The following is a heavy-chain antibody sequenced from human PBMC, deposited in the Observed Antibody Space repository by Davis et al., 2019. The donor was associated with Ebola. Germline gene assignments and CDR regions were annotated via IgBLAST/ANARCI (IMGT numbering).Heavy chain of an antibody. V-gene: IGHV2-5*02. CDR2: IFWDDDT. D-gene: IGHD2-21*01. CDR1: GFSLHPVGMA. Sequence: SGPTLVKPTQTLTLTCTFSGFSLHPVGMAVGWIRQPPGKALEWLAVIFWDDDTRYNPSLRRRVTITKDTSKNQVVLTMTNMDPADTATYYCTREPVDIRAGIAGAFDPWGQGTLVTVSS. J-gene: IGHJ5*02. CDR3: TREPVDIRAGIAGAFDP.